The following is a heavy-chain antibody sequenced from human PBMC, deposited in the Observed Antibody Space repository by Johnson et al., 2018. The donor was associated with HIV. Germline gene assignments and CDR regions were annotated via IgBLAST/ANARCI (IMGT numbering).Heavy chain of an antibody. CDR2: ISWNGATP. CDR3: ARDTYYYDTSGYLTRPRAFDV. D-gene: IGHD3-22*01. CDR1: GFIFDEYD. V-gene: IGHV3-20*04. Sequence: VQLVESGGGVARPGGSLRLSCEGSGFIFDEYDMSWVRPTPGKGLEWVSGISWNGATPRSAGSVQGRFTISRDNAKAFLYLQMNSLRAEDTALYYCARDTYYYDTSGYLTRPRAFDVWGQGTMVTVSS. J-gene: IGHJ3*01.